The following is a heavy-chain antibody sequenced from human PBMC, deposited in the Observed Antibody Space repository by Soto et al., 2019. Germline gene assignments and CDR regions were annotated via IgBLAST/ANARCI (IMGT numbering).Heavy chain of an antibody. J-gene: IGHJ4*02. CDR2: TYFRSKWYN. V-gene: IGHV6-1*01. CDR1: GDSVSSNTAA. CDR3: ARDIGYITGTLSSVDY. Sequence: SQTLSLTCAISGDSVSSNTAAWNWIRQSPSRGLEWLGRTYFRSKWYNDYAISVKSRITINPDTSKNQFSLKLSSVTAADTAVYYCARDIGYITGTLSSVDYWGQGTLVTVSS. D-gene: IGHD1-20*01.